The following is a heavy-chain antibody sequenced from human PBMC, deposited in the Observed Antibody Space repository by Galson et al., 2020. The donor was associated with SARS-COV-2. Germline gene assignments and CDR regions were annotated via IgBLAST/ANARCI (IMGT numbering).Heavy chain of an antibody. D-gene: IGHD1-26*01. CDR1: GFTFSNYA. CDR2: ISYDGNNK. V-gene: IGHV3-30*01. J-gene: IGHJ3*02. CDR3: ARVYSGGYYDAFDI. Sequence: GESLKISCAASGFTFSNYAMYWVRQAPGKGLEWVAFISYDGNNKYYADSVKGRFAISRDNSKNTLYLQMNSLRAEDTTVYYCARVYSGGYYDAFDIWGQGTMVTVSS.